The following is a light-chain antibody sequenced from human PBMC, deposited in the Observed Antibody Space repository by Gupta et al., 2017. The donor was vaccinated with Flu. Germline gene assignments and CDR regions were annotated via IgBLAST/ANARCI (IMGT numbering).Light chain of an antibody. V-gene: IGKV1-5*03. J-gene: IGKJ1*01. CDR2: KAS. CDR3: QQYDAYPGT. CDR1: QSISDW. Sequence: PSTLSASLGDRVTITCRASQSISDWLTWYQQKPGTAPKLLIYKASTLESGVPSRFSGSGSGTEFTLTINNLQPDDFATYFCQQYDAYPGTFGQGTKVEIK.